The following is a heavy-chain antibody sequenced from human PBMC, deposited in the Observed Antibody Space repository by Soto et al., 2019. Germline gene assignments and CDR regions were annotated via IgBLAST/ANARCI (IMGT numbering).Heavy chain of an antibody. CDR2: ISGSGGST. Sequence: GGSLRLSCAASGFTFSSYAMSWVRQAPGKGLEWVSAISGSGGSTYYADSVKGRFTISRDNSKNTLYLQMNSLRAEDTAVYYCAKDRLGYCSSTSCYAVVKYFDLWGRGTLVTVSS. J-gene: IGHJ2*01. V-gene: IGHV3-23*01. CDR3: AKDRLGYCSSTSCYAVVKYFDL. CDR1: GFTFSSYA. D-gene: IGHD2-2*01.